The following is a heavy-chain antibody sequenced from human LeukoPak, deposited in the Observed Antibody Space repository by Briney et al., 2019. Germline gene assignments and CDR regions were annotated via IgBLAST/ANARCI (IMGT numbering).Heavy chain of an antibody. CDR3: ARGGEEYTSSWYDY. CDR2: ISGSGSSP. D-gene: IGHD6-13*01. CDR1: GFTFTNYA. Sequence: PGGSLRLSCAASGFTFTNYAMTWVRQAPGKGLEWVSTISGSGSSPYSADSVKGRFTISRDNAKNSLYLQMNSLRAEDTAVYYCARGGEEYTSSWYDYWGQGTLVTVSS. J-gene: IGHJ4*02. V-gene: IGHV3-23*01.